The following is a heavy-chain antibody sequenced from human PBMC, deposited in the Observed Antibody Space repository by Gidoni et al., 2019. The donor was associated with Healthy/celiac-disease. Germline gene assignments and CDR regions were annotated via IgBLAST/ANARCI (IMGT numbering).Heavy chain of an antibody. Sequence: QVQLQESGPGLVKPSGTLSLTCAVSGGSISSSNWWSWVRQPPGKGLEWIGEIYHSGSTNYNPSLKSRVTISVDKSKNQFSLKLSSVTAADTAVYYCARGGYCSSTSCYAGKYNWFDPWGQGTLVTVSS. V-gene: IGHV4-4*02. J-gene: IGHJ5*02. D-gene: IGHD2-2*01. CDR3: ARGGYCSSTSCYAGKYNWFDP. CDR1: GGSISSSNW. CDR2: IYHSGST.